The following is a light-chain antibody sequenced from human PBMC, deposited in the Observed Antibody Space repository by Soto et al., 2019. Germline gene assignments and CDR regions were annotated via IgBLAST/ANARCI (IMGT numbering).Light chain of an antibody. CDR2: GAS. J-gene: IGKJ1*01. CDR3: QQYGSSPRT. V-gene: IGKV3-20*01. Sequence: EIVLTQSPGTLSLSPGERATLSCSASQSVSSNFLAGYQQKPGQAPRLLIYGASSRATGIPDRVSGSGSGTDFTLTISRLEPEDFAVYYCQQYGSSPRTFGQGTKVEIK. CDR1: QSVSSNF.